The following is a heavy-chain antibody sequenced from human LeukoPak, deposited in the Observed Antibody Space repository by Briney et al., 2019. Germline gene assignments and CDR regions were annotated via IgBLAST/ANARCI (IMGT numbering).Heavy chain of an antibody. V-gene: IGHV3-23*01. D-gene: IGHD2-8*02. Sequence: GGSLRLSCAASGFTFSSYAMSWVRQAPGKGLEWVSAISGSGGSTYYADSVKGRFTISRDNSKNTVYLQINSLRDEDTAVYFCAKARLGTGWAYNDYWGQGTLVTVSS. J-gene: IGHJ4*02. CDR3: AKARLGTGWAYNDY. CDR2: ISGSGGST. CDR1: GFTFSSYA.